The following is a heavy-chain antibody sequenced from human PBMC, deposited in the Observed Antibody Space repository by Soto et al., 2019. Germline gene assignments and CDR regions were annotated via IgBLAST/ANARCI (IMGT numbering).Heavy chain of an antibody. CDR2: INHSGST. Sequence: SDTLSLTCTVSGGSISXXXXXXXXXRQPPGTGLEWIGEINHSGSTNYNPSLKSRVTISVDTSKNQFSLKLTSVAAADTAVYYCARDKITGLFDYWGQGTLVTVSS. CDR1: GGSISXXXXX. V-gene: IGHV4-34*01. J-gene: IGHJ4*02. D-gene: IGHD2-8*02. CDR3: ARDKITGLFDY.